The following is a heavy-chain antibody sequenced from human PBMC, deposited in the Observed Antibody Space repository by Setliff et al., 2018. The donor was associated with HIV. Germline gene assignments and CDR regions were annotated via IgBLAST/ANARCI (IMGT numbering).Heavy chain of an antibody. V-gene: IGHV4-39*01. CDR2: MDYSGAT. CDR3: ARRRSGYDSIDP. J-gene: IGHJ5*02. Sequence: SSETLSLTCSVSGGSISSSDHRWDWIRQPPEKGLEWIGGMDYSGATNYNPSPKSRVTMSVDTSKNQLSLRLSSVTASDTAIYYCARRRSGYDSIDPWGQGTLVTVSS. D-gene: IGHD5-12*01. CDR1: GGSISSSDHR.